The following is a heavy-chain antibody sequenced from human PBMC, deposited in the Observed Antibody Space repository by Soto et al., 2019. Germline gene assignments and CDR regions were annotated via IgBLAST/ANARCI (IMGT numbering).Heavy chain of an antibody. Sequence: GGSLRLSCAASGFTFSSYDMHWVRQATGKGLEWVSAIGTAGDTYYPGSVKGRFTISRENAKNSLYLQMNSLRAEDTAVYYCAIADTAMDYSLFDPCGQGTLVTVSS. D-gene: IGHD5-18*01. CDR3: AIADTAMDYSLFDP. CDR1: GFTFSSYD. CDR2: IGTAGDT. V-gene: IGHV3-13*01. J-gene: IGHJ5*02.